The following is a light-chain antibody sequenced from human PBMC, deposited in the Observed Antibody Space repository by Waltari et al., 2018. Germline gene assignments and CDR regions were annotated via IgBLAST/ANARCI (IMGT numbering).Light chain of an antibody. Sequence: IVLTQSPDTLSLSLGDRATLSCRASQSIGRSVVWYQQRPGQAPRLLIYDISRRATGIPDRFSGSGYGTDFSLTISRLEPEDFAVYYCQKYERLPATFGQGTTVEIK. CDR2: DIS. J-gene: IGKJ1*01. CDR1: QSIGRS. V-gene: IGKV3-20*01. CDR3: QKYERLPAT.